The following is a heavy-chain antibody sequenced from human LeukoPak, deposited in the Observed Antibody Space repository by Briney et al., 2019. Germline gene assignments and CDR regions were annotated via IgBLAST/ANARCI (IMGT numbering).Heavy chain of an antibody. Sequence: GRSLRLSCAASGFTFSSYWMGWVRQAPGKGLEWVANIKQDGSEKYYVDSVKGRFTISRDNAKNSLYLQMNSLRAEDTALYYCVKSDSSSWPLDYWGQGTLVTVSS. V-gene: IGHV3-7*03. D-gene: IGHD6-13*01. J-gene: IGHJ4*02. CDR2: IKQDGSEK. CDR3: VKSDSSSWPLDY. CDR1: GFTFSSYW.